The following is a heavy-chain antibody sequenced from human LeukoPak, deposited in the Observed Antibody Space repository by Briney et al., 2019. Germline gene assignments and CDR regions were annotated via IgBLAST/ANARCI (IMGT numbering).Heavy chain of an antibody. V-gene: IGHV3-74*01. D-gene: IGHD3-3*01. CDR3: AKEAGYDFWSGYYTRSPFDP. CDR1: GFTFGSYW. Sequence: GSLRLSCAVSGFTFGSYWMHWVRQAPGKGLVWVSRINTDGSSTTYADSVKGRFTISRDNSKNTLYLQMNSLRAEDTAVYYCAKEAGYDFWSGYYTRSPFDPWGQGTLVTVSS. J-gene: IGHJ5*02. CDR2: INTDGSST.